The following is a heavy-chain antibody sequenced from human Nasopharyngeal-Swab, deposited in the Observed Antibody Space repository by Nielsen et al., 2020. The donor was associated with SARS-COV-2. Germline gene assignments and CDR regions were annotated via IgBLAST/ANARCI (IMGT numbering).Heavy chain of an antibody. Sequence: WVRQAPGQGLEGMGGIIPIFGTANYAQKFQGRVTITADESTRTAYMELSSLRSEDTAVYYCTRDEDCGGDCYKGEWTLGDYWGQGTLVTVSS. J-gene: IGHJ4*02. CDR3: TRDEDCGGDCYKGEWTLGDY. D-gene: IGHD2-21*01. CDR2: IIPIFGTA. V-gene: IGHV1-69*01.